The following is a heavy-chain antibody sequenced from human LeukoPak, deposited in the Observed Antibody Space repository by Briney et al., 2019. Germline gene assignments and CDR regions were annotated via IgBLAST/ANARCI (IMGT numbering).Heavy chain of an antibody. Sequence: SGTLSLTCTVSGGSMSGFFWTWIRQPPGKELEWIGSIYYSGSSTKYNPSLKSRVTVSVDTSKSQFFLKLNSATAADTAVYFCARTSRHYYGSGTNLTPWPAGMDVWGQGTTVTVSS. J-gene: IGHJ6*02. CDR2: IYYSGSST. CDR3: ARTSRHYYGSGTNLTPWPAGMDV. V-gene: IGHV4-59*01. CDR1: GGSMSGFF. D-gene: IGHD3-10*01.